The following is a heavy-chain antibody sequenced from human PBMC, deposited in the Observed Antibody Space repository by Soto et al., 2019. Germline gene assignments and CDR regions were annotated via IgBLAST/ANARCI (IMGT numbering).Heavy chain of an antibody. CDR2: ISSSSSAI. V-gene: IGHV3-48*03. CDR3: ARVKDIDYVRSNAY. CDR1: VFTFSSYE. J-gene: IGHJ1*01. Sequence: GVYLRLSCSASVFTFSSYEMSWVRQAPGKGLEWVSYISSSSSAIYYADSVKGRFTISRDNAKNSLYLQMSTLRAEDTAVYYCARVKDIDYVRSNAYWSQGT. D-gene: IGHD2-15*01.